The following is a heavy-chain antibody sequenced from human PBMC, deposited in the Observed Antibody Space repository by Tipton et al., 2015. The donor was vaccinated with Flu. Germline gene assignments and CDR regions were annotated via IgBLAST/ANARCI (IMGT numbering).Heavy chain of an antibody. CDR3: AKSHVWTSTLVRGDALDV. J-gene: IGHJ3*01. D-gene: IGHD4/OR15-4a*01. CDR1: GGGFSSYG. CDR2: IIPIFGSA. V-gene: IGHV1-69*01. Sequence: QVQLVQSGGEAKKPGSSVKVSCKASGGGFSSYGISWVRQAPGQGLEWMGGIIPIFGSANYAQKFQDRVTITADESTTTVYMELSRLRSEDTAIYYCAKSHVWTSTLVRGDALDVWGQGTMVTVS.